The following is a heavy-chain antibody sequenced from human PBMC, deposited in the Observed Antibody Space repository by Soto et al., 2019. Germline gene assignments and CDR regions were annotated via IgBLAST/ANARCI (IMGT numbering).Heavy chain of an antibody. CDR2: ISYDGSNK. J-gene: IGHJ4*02. CDR1: GFTFSSYG. Sequence: QVQLVESGGGVVQPGRSLRLSCAASGFTFSSYGMHWVRQAPGKGLEWVAVISYDGSNKYYADSVKGRLTISRDNSKNTLYLQMNSQRAEDTAVYYCANWGMNNRDYWGQGTLVTVSS. CDR3: ANWGMNNRDY. V-gene: IGHV3-30*18. D-gene: IGHD3-16*01.